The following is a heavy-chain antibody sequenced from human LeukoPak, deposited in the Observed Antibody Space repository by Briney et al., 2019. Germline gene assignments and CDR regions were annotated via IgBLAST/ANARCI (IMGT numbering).Heavy chain of an antibody. CDR1: GFTFSSYA. Sequence: GGSLRLSCAASGFTFSSYAMGWVRQAPGKGLEWVSTIRGSDGITYYADSVKGRFTISRDNSKNTLYLQMSSLRAEDTAVYYCAKRCVRGWSTDAFDFWGQGTMVTVSS. D-gene: IGHD6-19*01. J-gene: IGHJ3*01. CDR2: IRGSDGIT. V-gene: IGHV3-23*01. CDR3: AKRCVRGWSTDAFDF.